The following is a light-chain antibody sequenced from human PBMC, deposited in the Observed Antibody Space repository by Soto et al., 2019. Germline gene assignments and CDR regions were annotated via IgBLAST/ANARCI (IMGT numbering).Light chain of an antibody. CDR2: EVS. CDR1: SSDVGGYNY. V-gene: IGLV2-14*01. Sequence: QSALTQPASVSGSPGQSITISCTGTSSDVGGYNYVSWYQQHPGKAPKLMIYEVSNRPSGVSNRFSGYKSGNTGSLTISGLQAEDEADYYCSSYTSSSTPWVFGGGTKLTVL. J-gene: IGLJ3*02. CDR3: SSYTSSSTPWV.